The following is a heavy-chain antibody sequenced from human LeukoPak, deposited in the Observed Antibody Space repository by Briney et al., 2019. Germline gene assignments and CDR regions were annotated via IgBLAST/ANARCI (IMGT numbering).Heavy chain of an antibody. CDR1: GGSISSGSYY. CDR2: IYSSGRT. Sequence: SETLSLTCTVSGGSISSGSYYWSWIRQPAGKGLEWIGRIYSSGRTNYNPSLKSRVTISIDTSKNQFSLKLSSVTAADTAVYYCARDRFKWFGELFVPYWGQGTLVTVSS. CDR3: ARDRFKWFGELFVPY. D-gene: IGHD3-10*01. V-gene: IGHV4-61*02. J-gene: IGHJ4*02.